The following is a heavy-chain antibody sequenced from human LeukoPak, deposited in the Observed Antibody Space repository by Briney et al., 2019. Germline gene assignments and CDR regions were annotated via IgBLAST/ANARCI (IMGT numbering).Heavy chain of an antibody. CDR1: GYAFTSYG. CDR2: ISAYNGNT. J-gene: IGHJ4*02. D-gene: IGHD2-15*01. V-gene: IGHV1-18*01. Sequence: ASVKVSCNSSGYAFTSYGISWVRQAPGPGLEWMGWISAYNGNTNYAQKLQGRVTMTTDTSTSTAYMELRSLRSDDTAVYYCASQRYCSGGSCQSLAYWGQGTLVTVSS. CDR3: ASQRYCSGGSCQSLAY.